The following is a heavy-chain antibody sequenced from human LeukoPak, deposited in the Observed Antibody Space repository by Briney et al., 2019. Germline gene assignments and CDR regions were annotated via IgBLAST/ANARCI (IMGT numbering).Heavy chain of an antibody. CDR3: ARSTTVTPDLDY. J-gene: IGHJ4*02. CDR1: GGSISRSGYF. V-gene: IGHV4-39*01. CDR2: MYYSGNT. D-gene: IGHD4-17*01. Sequence: NASETLSLTCTVSGGSISRSGYFWGWIRQPPGKGLEWIGSMYYSGNTYYNPSLKSRVTISVDTSKNQFSLKLSSVTAADTAVYYCARSTTVTPDLDYWGQGTLVTVSS.